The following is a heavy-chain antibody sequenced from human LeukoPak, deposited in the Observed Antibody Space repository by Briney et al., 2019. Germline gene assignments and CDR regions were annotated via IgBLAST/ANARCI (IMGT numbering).Heavy chain of an antibody. D-gene: IGHD5-18*01. J-gene: IGHJ4*02. CDR1: GGSISSGGYS. CDR2: IYHSGST. Sequence: SETLSLTCTVSGGSISSGGYSWSWIRQPPGKGLEWIGYIYHSGSTYYDPSLKSRVTISVDRSKNQFSLKLSSVTAADTAVYYCASRGYSYGFGYWGQGTLVTVSS. V-gene: IGHV4-30-2*01. CDR3: ASRGYSYGFGY.